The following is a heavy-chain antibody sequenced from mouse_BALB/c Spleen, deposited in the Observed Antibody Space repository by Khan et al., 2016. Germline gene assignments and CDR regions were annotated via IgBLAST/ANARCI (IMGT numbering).Heavy chain of an antibody. CDR1: GYTFTSYW. CDR3: SSYYGSSYAMDY. Sequence: QVQLKESGAELAKPGASVKMSCKASGYTFTSYWMHWVQQRPGQGLEWIGYINPSTGYTEYNQKFKDKAPLTADKSSSTAYRQLCSLKSEDSAVYYCSSYYGSSYAMDYWGQGTSVTVSS. J-gene: IGHJ4*01. D-gene: IGHD1-1*01. CDR2: INPSTGYT. V-gene: IGHV1-7*01.